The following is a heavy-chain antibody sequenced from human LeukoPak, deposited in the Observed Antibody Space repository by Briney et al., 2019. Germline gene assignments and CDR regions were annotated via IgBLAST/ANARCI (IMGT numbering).Heavy chain of an antibody. D-gene: IGHD2-8*01. J-gene: IGHJ6*02. CDR3: ATSVYCTNGVCPDMDV. CDR2: FDPEDGET. CDR1: GYTLTELS. Sequence: ASVKASCKVSGYTLTELSTHWVRQAPGKGLEWMGGFDPEDGETIYAQKFQGRVTMTEDTSTDTAYMELSSLRSEDTAVYYCATSVYCTNGVCPDMDVWGQGTTVTVSS. V-gene: IGHV1-24*01.